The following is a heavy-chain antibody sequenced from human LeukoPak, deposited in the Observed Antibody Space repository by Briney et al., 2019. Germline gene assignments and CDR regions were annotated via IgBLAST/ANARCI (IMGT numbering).Heavy chain of an antibody. CDR2: IYYTGST. Sequence: SETLSFTCTASGGSISSYFCSWIRQPPGKGLDWIGYIYYTGSTNYNPSLKSRVTISVDTSKNQFSLKLSSVTAADTAVYYCAGDVDIVATIGDYWGQGTLVTVSS. J-gene: IGHJ4*02. CDR1: GGSISSYF. CDR3: AGDVDIVATIGDY. D-gene: IGHD5-12*01. V-gene: IGHV4-59*01.